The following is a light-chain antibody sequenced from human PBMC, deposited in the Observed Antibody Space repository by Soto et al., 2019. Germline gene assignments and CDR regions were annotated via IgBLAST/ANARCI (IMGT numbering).Light chain of an antibody. V-gene: IGLV2-14*03. CDR2: DVS. CDR1: SSDVGGYNY. CDR3: SSYTSSGTEV. Sequence: QSALTQPASVSGSPGQSITISCTGTSSDVGGYNYVSWYQQHPGKAPKLMIYDVSSRPSGVSNRFSGSKSGNMASLTISGLQAEDEADYYCSSYTSSGTEVFGTGTKVTVL. J-gene: IGLJ1*01.